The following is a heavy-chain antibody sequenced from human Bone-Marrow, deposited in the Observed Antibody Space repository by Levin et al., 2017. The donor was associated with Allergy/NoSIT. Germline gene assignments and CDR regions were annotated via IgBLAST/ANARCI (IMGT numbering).Heavy chain of an antibody. CDR2: IKQDGSEK. CDR3: ARDRGDYPFDY. CDR1: GFTFSNYW. V-gene: IGHV3-7*04. J-gene: IGHJ4*02. Sequence: GESLKISCAASGFTFSNYWMTWVRQAPGKGLEWVANIKQDGSEKYYVDSVKGRFTISRDNAKKSLYLQMNSLRAEDTAVYFCARDRGDYPFDYWGQGTLVTVSS. D-gene: IGHD2-21*01.